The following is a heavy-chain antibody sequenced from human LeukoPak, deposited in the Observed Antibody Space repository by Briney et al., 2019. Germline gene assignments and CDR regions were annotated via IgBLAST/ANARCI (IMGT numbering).Heavy chain of an antibody. D-gene: IGHD3-9*01. CDR3: ARDVLTGYPNWFDP. CDR2: IKQDGSEK. J-gene: IGHJ5*02. Sequence: GGSLRLSCAASGFTSSSYWMSWVRQAPGKGLEWVANIKQDGSEKYYVDSVKGRFTISRDNAKNSLYLQMNSLRAEDTAVYYCARDVLTGYPNWFDPWGQGTLVTVSS. CDR1: GFTSSSYW. V-gene: IGHV3-7*03.